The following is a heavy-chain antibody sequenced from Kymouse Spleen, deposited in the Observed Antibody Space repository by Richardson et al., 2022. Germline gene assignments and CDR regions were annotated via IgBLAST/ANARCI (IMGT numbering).Heavy chain of an antibody. J-gene: IGHJ6*02. V-gene: IGHV4-34*01. D-gene: IGHD6-6*01. CDR3: ARGRGAARPDYYYGMDV. CDR1: GGSFSGYY. CDR2: INHSGST. Sequence: QVQLQQWGAGLLKPSETLSLTCAVYGGSFSGYYWSWIRQPPGKGLEWIGEINHSGSTNYNPSLKSRVTISVDTSKNQFSLKLSSVTAADTAVYYCARGRGAARPDYYYGMDVWGQGTTVTVSS.